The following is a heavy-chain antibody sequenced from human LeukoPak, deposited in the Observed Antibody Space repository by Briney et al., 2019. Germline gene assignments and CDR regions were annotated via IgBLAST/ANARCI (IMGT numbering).Heavy chain of an antibody. CDR1: GYTFTSYG. D-gene: IGHD2-2*01. V-gene: IGHV1-18*01. J-gene: IGHJ4*02. CDR2: ISAYNGNT. CDR3: ARDVPGYPTRYVDY. Sequence: ASVTVSCKASGYTFTSYGISWVRQAPGQGLEWMGWISAYNGNTNYAQKLQGRVTMTTDTSTSTAYMELRSLRSDDTAVYYCARDVPGYPTRYVDYWGQGTLVTVSS.